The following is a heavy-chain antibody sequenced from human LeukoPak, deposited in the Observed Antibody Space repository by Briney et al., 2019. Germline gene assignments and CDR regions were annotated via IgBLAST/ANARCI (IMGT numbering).Heavy chain of an antibody. CDR2: IYYSGSS. D-gene: IGHD3-9*01. CDR3: ARDKGHFDVDY. V-gene: IGHV4-31*03. CDR1: GGSINNGGYY. Sequence: SETLSLTCTVSGGSINNGGYYWSWIRQHPGKGLEWIGYIYYSGSSYYNPSLRSRVTISVDMSKNHFSLKLSSVTAADTAVYYCARDKGHFDVDYWGQGTLVTVSS. J-gene: IGHJ4*02.